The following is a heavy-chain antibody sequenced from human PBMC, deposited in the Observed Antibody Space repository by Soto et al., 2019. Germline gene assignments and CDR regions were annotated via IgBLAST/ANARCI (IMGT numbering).Heavy chain of an antibody. CDR1: GYTFTSYY. CDR2: INPSGGST. J-gene: IGHJ6*02. Sequence: GASLKVSCKASGYTFTSYYMHWVRQAPGQGLEWMGIINPSGGSTSYAQKFQGRVTMTRDTSTSTVYMELSRLRSDDTAVYYCARDRDTAMVKGAYYYYYYGMDVWGQGTTVNVSS. D-gene: IGHD5-18*01. V-gene: IGHV1-46*01. CDR3: ARDRDTAMVKGAYYYYYYGMDV.